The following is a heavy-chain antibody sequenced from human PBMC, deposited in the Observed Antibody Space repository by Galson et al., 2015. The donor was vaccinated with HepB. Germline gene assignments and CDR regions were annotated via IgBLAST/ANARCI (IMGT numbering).Heavy chain of an antibody. Sequence: SLRLSCAASGFTVSSDYMSWVRQAPGKGLEWVSVIYSGGSTYYADSVKGRFTISRDNSKNTRYLQMNSLRAEDTAVYYCARVWRYYDSSGYYRNGGLDYWGQGTLVTVSS. D-gene: IGHD3-22*01. V-gene: IGHV3-53*01. J-gene: IGHJ4*02. CDR1: GFTVSSDY. CDR3: ARVWRYYDSSGYYRNGGLDY. CDR2: IYSGGST.